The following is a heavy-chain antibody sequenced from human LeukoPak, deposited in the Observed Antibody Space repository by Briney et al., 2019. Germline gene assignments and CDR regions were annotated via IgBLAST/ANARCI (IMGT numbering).Heavy chain of an antibody. D-gene: IGHD2-2*01. J-gene: IGHJ3*02. CDR1: GGSISSYY. CDR2: IYYSGST. CDR3: ARGRADCSSTSCPPMDAFDI. Sequence: SETLSLTCTVSGGSISSYYWSWIRQPPGKGLEWIGHIYYSGSTNYNPSLKSRVTISVDTSKNQFSLKLSSVTAADTAVYYCARGRADCSSTSCPPMDAFDIWGQGTMVTVSS. V-gene: IGHV4-59*01.